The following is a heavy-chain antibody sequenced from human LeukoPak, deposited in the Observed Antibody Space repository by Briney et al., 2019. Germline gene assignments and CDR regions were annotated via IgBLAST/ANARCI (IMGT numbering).Heavy chain of an antibody. Sequence: SETLSLTCTVSGGSISSSSYYWGWIRQPPGKGLEWIGSIYYSGSTYYNPSLKSRVTISVDTSKNQFSLKLSSVTAADTAVYYCARLDAYYDFWSGYRSYPYYFDYWGQGTLVTVSS. D-gene: IGHD3-3*01. CDR2: IYYSGST. CDR3: ARLDAYYDFWSGYRSYPYYFDY. V-gene: IGHV4-39*01. CDR1: GGSISSSSYY. J-gene: IGHJ4*02.